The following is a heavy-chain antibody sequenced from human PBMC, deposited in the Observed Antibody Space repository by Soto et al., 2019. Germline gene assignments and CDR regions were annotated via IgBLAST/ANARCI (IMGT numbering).Heavy chain of an antibody. J-gene: IGHJ6*02. CDR3: ARGDSDYYYYYGMDV. Sequence: GGSLRLSCAASGFAFINYGFHWVRQNPCKGLEWVAVIWHDGSKKYYADSVKGRFTVSRDDSKNTLYLQMNSLRAEDTAVYYCARGDSDYYYYYGMDVWGQGTTVTVSS. CDR2: IWHDGSKK. V-gene: IGHV3-33*01. CDR1: GFAFINYG.